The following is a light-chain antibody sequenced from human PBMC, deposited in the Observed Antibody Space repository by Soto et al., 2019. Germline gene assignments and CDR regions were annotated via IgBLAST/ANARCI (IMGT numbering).Light chain of an antibody. CDR3: SSFAGGGNPVL. CDR1: SSDVGGYNY. V-gene: IGLV2-8*01. Sequence: QSALTQPPSASGSLGQSVTISCTGTSSDVGGYNYVSWNQQHPGKAPKVMIYEVTKRPPGVPDRFSGSKSGNTASLTVSGLEAEDEADCYCSSFAGGGNPVLLGGGTKLAVL. CDR2: EVT. J-gene: IGLJ2*01.